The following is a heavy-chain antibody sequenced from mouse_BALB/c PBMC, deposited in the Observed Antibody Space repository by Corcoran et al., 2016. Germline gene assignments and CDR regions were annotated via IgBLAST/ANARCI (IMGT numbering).Heavy chain of an antibody. J-gene: IGHJ2*01. Sequence: QVQLQLSGPELVNPGASVKMSCKASGYTFTDYVIIWVKQRTGQGLEWIGEIYPGSFITYYNEKFKGKATLTSDKSSKTAYMQLSSLTSEDSAVDFWARLYYGSVDYWGQGPTLTVSS. V-gene: IGHV1-81*01. CDR1: GYTFTDYV. CDR3: ARLYYGSVDY. CDR2: IYPGSFIT. D-gene: IGHD1-1*01.